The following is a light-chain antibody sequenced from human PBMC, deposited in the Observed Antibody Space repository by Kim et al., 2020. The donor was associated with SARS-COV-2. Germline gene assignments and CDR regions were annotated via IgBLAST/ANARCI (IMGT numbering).Light chain of an antibody. CDR1: SSNSGADYD. J-gene: IGLJ3*02. Sequence: RVSISCTGSSSNSGADYDVHWYQQLPGTAPKLLIYDSTNRPSGVPDRFSGSKSGASASLAITGLQPEDEADYYCQSYDYGLSGLVFGGGTQLTVL. CDR2: DST. V-gene: IGLV1-40*03. CDR3: QSYDYGLSGLV.